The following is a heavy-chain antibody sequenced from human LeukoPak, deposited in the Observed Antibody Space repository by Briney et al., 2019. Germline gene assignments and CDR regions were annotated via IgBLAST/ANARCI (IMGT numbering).Heavy chain of an antibody. J-gene: IGHJ5*02. CDR3: ARRDGFGEFRDWFDP. V-gene: IGHV1-8*01. CDR1: GYTFTCYD. Sequence: ASVKVSCKASGYTFTCYDINWVRQATGQGLEWTGSMNPNSGNTGYAQKFQGRVTMTRNTSISTAYMELSSLRSEDTAVYYCARRDGFGEFRDWFDPWGQGTLVTVSS. CDR2: MNPNSGNT. D-gene: IGHD3-10*01.